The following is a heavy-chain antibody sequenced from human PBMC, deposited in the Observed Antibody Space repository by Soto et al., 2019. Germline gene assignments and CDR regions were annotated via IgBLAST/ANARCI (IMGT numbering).Heavy chain of an antibody. D-gene: IGHD5-12*01. V-gene: IGHV3-21*01. CDR3: ARLGIYALDS. CDR1: GFTFRDYS. J-gene: IGHJ5*01. Sequence: GGSLRLSCAASGFTFRDYSLNWVRQAPGKGLEWVSSISSKSTFIHYADSVKGRFTISRDNAKNSLYLQMDSLRDDDTAVYFCARLGIYALDSWGQGALVTVSS. CDR2: ISSKSTFI.